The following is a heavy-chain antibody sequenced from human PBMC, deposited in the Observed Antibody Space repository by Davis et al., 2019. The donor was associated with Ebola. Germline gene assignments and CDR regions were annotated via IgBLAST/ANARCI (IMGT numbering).Heavy chain of an antibody. Sequence: GALRLSCAASGFTFSDYYMNWIRQAPGKGLEWVSYISSSGSTIYYADSVKGRFTISRDNAKNSLYLQMNSLRAEDTAVYYCARVLSYSSSFLGYYYYGMDVWGQGTTVTVSS. CDR1: GFTFSDYY. CDR2: ISSSGSTI. V-gene: IGHV3-11*01. J-gene: IGHJ6*02. D-gene: IGHD6-6*01. CDR3: ARVLSYSSSFLGYYYYGMDV.